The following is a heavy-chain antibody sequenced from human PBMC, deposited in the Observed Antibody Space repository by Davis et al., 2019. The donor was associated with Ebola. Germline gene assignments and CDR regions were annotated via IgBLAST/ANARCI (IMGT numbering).Heavy chain of an antibody. CDR2: ISAYNGDT. Sequence: AASVTVSCKASGYTFTYYSINWVRQAPGQRLEWMGWISAYNGDTNYAQKLQGRVTMTTDTSTSTAYMELRSLRSDDTAVYYCARDISGYDSLYFQGMDVWGKGTTVTVSS. D-gene: IGHD5-12*01. V-gene: IGHV1-18*01. CDR1: GYTFTYYS. CDR3: ARDISGYDSLYFQGMDV. J-gene: IGHJ6*04.